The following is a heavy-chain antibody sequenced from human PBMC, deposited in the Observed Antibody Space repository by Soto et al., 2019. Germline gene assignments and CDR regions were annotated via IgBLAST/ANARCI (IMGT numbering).Heavy chain of an antibody. V-gene: IGHV1-18*01. CDR2: ISAYNGNT. D-gene: IGHD6-19*01. J-gene: IGHJ3*02. CDR3: AGGYSSGWYSEDAFDI. Sequence: ASVKVSCKASGYTFTSYGISWVRQAPGQGLEWMGWISAYNGNTNYAQRLQGRVTMTTDTSTSTAYMELRSLRSDDTAVYYCAGGYSSGWYSEDAFDIWGQGTMVTVSS. CDR1: GYTFTSYG.